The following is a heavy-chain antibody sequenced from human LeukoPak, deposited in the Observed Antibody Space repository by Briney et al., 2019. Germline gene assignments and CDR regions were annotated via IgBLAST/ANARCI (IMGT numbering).Heavy chain of an antibody. CDR2: IKEDGAEK. CDR1: GFRFSDYW. Sequence: GGSLRLSCAASGFRFSDYWMSWVRQAPGKGPEWVANIKEDGAEKYHVESVKGRFTIFRDNAKHSLHLQMNSLRVEDTAVYYCASGMTEFDYWGQGTLVTVSS. J-gene: IGHJ4*02. CDR3: ASGMTEFDY. V-gene: IGHV3-7*01.